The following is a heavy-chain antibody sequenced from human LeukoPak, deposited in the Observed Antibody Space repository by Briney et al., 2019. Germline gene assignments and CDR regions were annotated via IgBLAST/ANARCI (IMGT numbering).Heavy chain of an antibody. CDR1: GYTFTCYY. D-gene: IGHD6-13*01. J-gene: IGHJ4*02. CDR2: INPNSGGT. V-gene: IGHV1-2*06. CDR3: ARIQLRGQQLVGNY. Sequence: ASVKVSCKASGYTFTCYYMHWVRQAPGQGLEWMGRINPNSGGTNYAQKFQGRVTMTRDTSISTAYMQLSRLRSDDTAVYYCARIQLRGQQLVGNYWGQGTLVTVSS.